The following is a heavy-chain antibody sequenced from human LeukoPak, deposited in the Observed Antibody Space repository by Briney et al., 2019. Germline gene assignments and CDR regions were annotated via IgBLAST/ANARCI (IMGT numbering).Heavy chain of an antibody. D-gene: IGHD3-22*01. V-gene: IGHV5-51*01. Sequence: GESLKISCKGSGYSFTSYWIGWVRQMPGKGLEWMGIIYPGDSDTRYSPSFQGQVTISADKSISTAYLQWSSLKASDTAMYYCARGYYYDNSGYLPTHGPFDPWGQGTLVTVSS. J-gene: IGHJ5*02. CDR1: GYSFTSYW. CDR3: ARGYYYDNSGYLPTHGPFDP. CDR2: IYPGDSDT.